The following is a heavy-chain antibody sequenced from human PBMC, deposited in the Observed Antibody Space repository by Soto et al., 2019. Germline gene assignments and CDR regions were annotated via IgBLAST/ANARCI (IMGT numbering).Heavy chain of an antibody. V-gene: IGHV3-21*01. J-gene: IGHJ4*02. CDR2: ISSSSSYI. CDR1: GFTFSSYT. CDR3: ARDIGYISSGGVVY. Sequence: EVQLVESGGGLVKPGGSLRLSCAASGFTFSSYTMNWVRQAPGKGLEWVSSISSSSSYIYYADSVKGRFTISRDNAKNSLYLQMSSLSDEATAVYYCARDIGYISSGGVVYWGQGTLVTVSS. D-gene: IGHD6-13*01.